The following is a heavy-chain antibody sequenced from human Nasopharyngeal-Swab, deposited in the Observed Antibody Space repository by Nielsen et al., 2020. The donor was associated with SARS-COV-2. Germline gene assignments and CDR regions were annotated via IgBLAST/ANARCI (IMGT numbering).Heavy chain of an antibody. CDR1: GGSFNGFY. CDR3: ARAGRVGDAYTGLDV. J-gene: IGHJ6*02. V-gene: IGHV4-34*01. CDR2: INHNKRT. D-gene: IGHD5-24*01. Sequence: SETLSLTCSVSGGSFNGFYWNWIRQPPGKGLEWIGEINHNKRTNYNPSLKSRVTMSVDTSTNQVSLKLNSLTATDTAVYYCARAGRVGDAYTGLDVWGQGTTVTVSS.